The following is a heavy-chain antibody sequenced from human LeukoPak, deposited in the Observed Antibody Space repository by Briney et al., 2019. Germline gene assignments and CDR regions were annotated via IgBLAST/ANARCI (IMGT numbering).Heavy chain of an antibody. V-gene: IGHV4-4*07. J-gene: IGHJ6*02. CDR3: TRDDYYYYYGMDV. Sequence: SETLSLTCTVSGGSISSYYWSWIRQPAGKGLEWIGRIYSSGSTNYNPSLRSRVTMSVDTSKNQFFLKLFSVTAADTAVYYCTRDDYYYYYGMDVWGQGTTVTVSS. CDR1: GGSISSYY. CDR2: IYSSGST.